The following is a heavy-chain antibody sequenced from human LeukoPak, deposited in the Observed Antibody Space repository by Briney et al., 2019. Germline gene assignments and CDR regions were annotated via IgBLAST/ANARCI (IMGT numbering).Heavy chain of an antibody. D-gene: IGHD1-26*01. J-gene: IGHJ4*02. Sequence: SETLSLTCTVSGGSIRGSSDYWGWIRQSPGKGLEWIGRVYYSGSTYYNPSLKSRVSISVDTSKNQFHLRLTSVTAADTAVYYCARNESVLGTTGLNDFFDDWGQGTLVTDSS. CDR2: VYYSGST. CDR3: ARNESVLGTTGLNDFFDD. V-gene: IGHV4-39*01. CDR1: GGSIRGSSDY.